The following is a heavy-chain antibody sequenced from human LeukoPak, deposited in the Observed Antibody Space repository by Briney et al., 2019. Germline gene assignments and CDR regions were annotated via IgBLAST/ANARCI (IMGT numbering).Heavy chain of an antibody. CDR1: GGSISRSSYY. Sequence: PSETLSLTCTVSGGSISRSSYYWGWIRQPPGKGLEWIGSIYYSGSTHYNPSLKSRVTISADTSKNQFSLKLSSVTAADTAVYYCARGQGYSYGYGPYYYYMDVWGKGTTVTVSS. V-gene: IGHV4-39*01. CDR3: ARGQGYSYGYGPYYYYMDV. D-gene: IGHD5-18*01. CDR2: IYYSGST. J-gene: IGHJ6*03.